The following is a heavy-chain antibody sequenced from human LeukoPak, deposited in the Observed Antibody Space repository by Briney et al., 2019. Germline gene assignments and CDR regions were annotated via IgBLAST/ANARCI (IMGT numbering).Heavy chain of an antibody. D-gene: IGHD6-19*01. Sequence: PGGSLRLSCAASGFTFSSSTMTWVSQSPGKGLEWVSSISSSSTYIYYADSVKGRFTISRDNAKNSVYLQINSLRAEDTAVYYCARAGVVDSSGWYVDYWGQGTLVTVSS. CDR1: GFTFSSST. CDR3: ARAGVVDSSGWYVDY. CDR2: ISSSSTYI. V-gene: IGHV3-21*04. J-gene: IGHJ4*02.